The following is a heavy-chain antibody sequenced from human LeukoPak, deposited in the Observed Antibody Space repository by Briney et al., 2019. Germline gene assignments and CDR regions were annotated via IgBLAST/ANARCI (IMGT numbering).Heavy chain of an antibody. CDR1: GGSISSYY. J-gene: IGHJ3*02. CDR2: IYYSGST. V-gene: IGHV4-59*01. CDR3: ARDMGNGGGNI. D-gene: IGHD4-23*01. Sequence: SETLSLTCTVSGGSISSYYWSWIRQPPGKGLEWIGYIYYSGSTNYNPSLKSRVTISVDTSKNQFSLKLSSVTAADTAVYHCARDMGNGGGNIWGQGTMVTVSS.